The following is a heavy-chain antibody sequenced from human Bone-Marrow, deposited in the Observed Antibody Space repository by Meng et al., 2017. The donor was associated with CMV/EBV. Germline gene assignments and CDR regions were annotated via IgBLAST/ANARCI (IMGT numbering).Heavy chain of an antibody. Sequence: SETLSLTCTVSGGSVSSGSYYWSWIRQPPGKGLEWIGYIYYSGSTNYNPSLKSRVTISVDTSKNQFSLKLSSVTAADTAVDYCARAGYEYEATLVGRGSLELDYWSQGTLVSVSS. CDR1: GGSVSSGSYY. CDR3: ARAGYEYEATLVGRGSLELDY. D-gene: IGHD5-12*01. V-gene: IGHV4-61*01. J-gene: IGHJ4*02. CDR2: IYYSGST.